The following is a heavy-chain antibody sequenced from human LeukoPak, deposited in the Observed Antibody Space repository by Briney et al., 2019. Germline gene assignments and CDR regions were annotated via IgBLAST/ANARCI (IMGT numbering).Heavy chain of an antibody. CDR2: ISSSTTTI. CDR3: ASGYDFSSGSKRGFDH. J-gene: IGHJ4*02. CDR1: GFNFSDYA. Sequence: GGSLRLSCAASGFNFSDYAMNWVRQAQGKGLEWISYISSSTTTIYYADSVKGRFTISRDNAKSSLFLQMNSLRAEDTAVYYCASGYDFSSGSKRGFDHWGQGTRVTVSS. V-gene: IGHV3-48*01. D-gene: IGHD3-3*01.